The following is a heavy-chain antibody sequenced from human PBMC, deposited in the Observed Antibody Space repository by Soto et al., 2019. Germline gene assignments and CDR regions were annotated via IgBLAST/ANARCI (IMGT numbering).Heavy chain of an antibody. CDR2: ISYDGSNK. D-gene: IGHD6-13*01. J-gene: IGHJ4*02. Sequence: PGGSLRLSCAASGFTFSSYAMHWVRQAPGKGLEWVAVISYDGSNKYYADSVKGRFTISRDNSKNTLYLQMNSLRAEDTAVYYCARAPTKIAAAGLFDYWGQGTLVTVSS. CDR3: ARAPTKIAAAGLFDY. CDR1: GFTFSSYA. V-gene: IGHV3-30-3*01.